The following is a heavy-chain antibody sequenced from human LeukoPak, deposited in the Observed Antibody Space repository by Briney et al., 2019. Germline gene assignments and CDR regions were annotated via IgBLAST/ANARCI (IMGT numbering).Heavy chain of an antibody. CDR3: ASNTGGDD. V-gene: IGHV3-7*02. J-gene: IGHJ4*02. CDR2: IKPDGSEK. Sequence: PGGSPRLSCAASGFTFSGYWMTWVRQAPGKGLEWVANIKPDGSEKYYVDSVKGRFTISRDNAKSSLFLQMKSLRVEDTAVYYCASNTGGDDWGQGTLVTVSS. D-gene: IGHD2-8*02. CDR1: GFTFSGYW.